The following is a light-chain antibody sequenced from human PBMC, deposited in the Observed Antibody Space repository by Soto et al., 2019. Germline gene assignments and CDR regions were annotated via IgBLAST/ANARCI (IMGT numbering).Light chain of an antibody. V-gene: IGKV1-33*01. CDR2: DAS. J-gene: IGKJ3*01. CDR1: QDIRNY. CDR3: QQFDDPFP. Sequence: DIQLTQSPSSLSACVGDRVTITCQASQDIRNYLNWYQQKPGKAPTLLIHDASYLETGVPSRFSGGGSGTDFTFTISSLQPEDIATYYCQQFDDPFPFGPGTKIEMK.